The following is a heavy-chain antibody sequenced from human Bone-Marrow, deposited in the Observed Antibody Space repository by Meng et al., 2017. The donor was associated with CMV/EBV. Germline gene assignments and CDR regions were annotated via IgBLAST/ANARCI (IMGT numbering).Heavy chain of an antibody. D-gene: IGHD3-10*01. Sequence: ASVKVSCKASGYTFTGYYMHWVRQAPGQGLEWMGWINPNSGGTNYAQKFQGRVTMTRDTSISTAYMELSRLRSDDTAVYYCARGVALLWFGELLEAFDYWGQGTLVTASS. V-gene: IGHV1-2*02. J-gene: IGHJ4*02. CDR3: ARGVALLWFGELLEAFDY. CDR2: INPNSGGT. CDR1: GYTFTGYY.